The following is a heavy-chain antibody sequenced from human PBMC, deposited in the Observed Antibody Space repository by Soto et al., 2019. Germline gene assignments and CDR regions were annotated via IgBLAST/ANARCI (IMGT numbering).Heavy chain of an antibody. CDR3: ARQGFRGIAVADFDY. J-gene: IGHJ4*02. CDR2: IYPGDSDT. Sequence: GESLKISCKGSGYSFTSYWIGWVRQMPGKGLEWMGIIYPGDSDTRYSPSFQGQVTISADKSISTAYLQWSSLKASDTAMYYCARQGFRGIAVADFDYWGQGTLVTVSS. D-gene: IGHD6-19*01. V-gene: IGHV5-51*01. CDR1: GYSFTSYW.